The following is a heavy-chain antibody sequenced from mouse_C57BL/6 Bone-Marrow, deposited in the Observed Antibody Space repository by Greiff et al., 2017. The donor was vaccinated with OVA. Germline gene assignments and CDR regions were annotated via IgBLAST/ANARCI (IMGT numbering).Heavy chain of an antibody. CDR2: IYHGSGST. CDR1: GYTFTSYW. J-gene: IGHJ3*01. D-gene: IGHD3-2*02. Sequence: QVQLQQPGAELVKPGASVKMSCKASGYTFTSYWITWVKQRPGQGLEWIGDIYHGSGSTKYTEKLKSKATLTVYTSSSTAYMQLSSLTSEDSAVYYCARRGSGYVWFAYWGQGTLVTVSA. CDR3: ARRGSGYVWFAY. V-gene: IGHV1-55*01.